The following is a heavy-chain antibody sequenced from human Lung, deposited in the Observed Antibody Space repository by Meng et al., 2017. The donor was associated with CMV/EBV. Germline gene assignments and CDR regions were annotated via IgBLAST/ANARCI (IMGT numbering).Heavy chain of an antibody. CDR2: ILPILGIA. V-gene: IGHV1-69*10. J-gene: IGHJ6*02. Sequence: SGGTFSSDAISWVRQAPGQGLEWMGGILPILGIANYAQKFQGRVTITADKSTSTAYMELSSLRSEDTAVYYCARVVPAAISYYGMDVWGQGTTVTVSS. CDR1: GGTFSSDA. D-gene: IGHD2-2*01. CDR3: ARVVPAAISYYGMDV.